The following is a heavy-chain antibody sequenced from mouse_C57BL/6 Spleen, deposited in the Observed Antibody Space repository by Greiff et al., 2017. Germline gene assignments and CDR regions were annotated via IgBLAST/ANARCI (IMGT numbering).Heavy chain of an antibody. D-gene: IGHD2-5*01. V-gene: IGHV1-54*01. CDR1: GYAFTNYL. J-gene: IGHJ1*03. CDR3: ARGSYSNYWYFDV. CDR2: INPGSGGT. Sequence: QVQLKESGAELVRPGTSVKVSCKASGYAFTNYLIEWVKQRPGQGLEWIGVINPGSGGTNYNEKFKGKATLTAYKSSSTAYMQLSRLTSEDSAVYFCARGSYSNYWYFDVWGTGTTVTVSS.